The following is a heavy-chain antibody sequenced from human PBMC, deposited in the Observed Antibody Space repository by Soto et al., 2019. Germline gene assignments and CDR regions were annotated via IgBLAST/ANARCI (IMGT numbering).Heavy chain of an antibody. CDR3: AKDAVYRDGLWLMDS. Sequence: GGSLRLSCAASGFTISTDAMTWVRQAPGKGLECVSGVTGSGSQIYYADSVKGRFTISKDNSKNTLYLQMSSLREEDTALYYCAKDAVYRDGLWLMDSWGQGTLVPVSP. V-gene: IGHV3-23*01. CDR1: GFTISTDA. CDR2: VTGSGSQI. J-gene: IGHJ5*02. D-gene: IGHD2-21*01.